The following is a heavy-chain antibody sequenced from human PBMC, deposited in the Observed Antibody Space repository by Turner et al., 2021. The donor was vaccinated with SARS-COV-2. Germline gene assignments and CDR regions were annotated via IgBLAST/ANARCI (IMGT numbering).Heavy chain of an antibody. Sequence: QVQLVASGGGVVQPGRSLRLSCAASGFTFSSYGMHWVRQAPGKGLEWVAVIWYDGSNKYYADSVKGRFTISRDNSKNTLYLQMNSLRAEDTAVYYCARDLEGAMVTYYYGMDVWGQGTTVTVSS. CDR1: GFTFSSYG. CDR3: ARDLEGAMVTYYYGMDV. D-gene: IGHD5-18*01. V-gene: IGHV3-33*01. J-gene: IGHJ6*02. CDR2: IWYDGSNK.